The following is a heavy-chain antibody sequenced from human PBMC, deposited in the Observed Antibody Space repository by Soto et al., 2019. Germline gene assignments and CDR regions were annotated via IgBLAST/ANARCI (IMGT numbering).Heavy chain of an antibody. J-gene: IGHJ3*02. CDR2: IYPGDSDT. CDR3: PGREGGYDSNDAFDI. V-gene: IGHV5-51*01. CDR1: GYSFTSYW. D-gene: IGHD5-12*01. Sequence: GESLKISCKGSGYSFTSYWIGWVRQMPGKGLEWMGIIYPGDSDTSYSPSFQGQVTISADKSISTAYLQWSSLKASDTAMYYCPGREGGYDSNDAFDIWGQGTMVT.